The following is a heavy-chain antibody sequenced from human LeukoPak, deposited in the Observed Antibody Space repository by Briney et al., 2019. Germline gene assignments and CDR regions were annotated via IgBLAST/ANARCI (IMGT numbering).Heavy chain of an antibody. V-gene: IGHV4-39*01. J-gene: IGHJ5*02. CDR2: IYYSGST. Sequence: SETLSLTCTVSGGSISSSSYYWGWVRQPPGKGLEWIGSIYYSGSTYYNPSLKSRVTISVDTSKNQFSLKLSSVTAADTAVYYCATLYDYVRGSYRYEFDPWGQGTLVTVSS. CDR1: GGSISSSSYY. D-gene: IGHD3-16*02. CDR3: ATLYDYVRGSYRYEFDP.